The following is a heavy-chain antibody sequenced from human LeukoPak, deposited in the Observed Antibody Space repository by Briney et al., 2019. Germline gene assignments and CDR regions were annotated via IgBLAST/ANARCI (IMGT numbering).Heavy chain of an antibody. V-gene: IGHV4-61*08. J-gene: IGHJ3*02. D-gene: IGHD6-13*01. CDR1: GGSISSGGYY. Sequence: PSETLSLTCTVSGGSISSGGYYWSWIRQPPGKGLEWIGYIYYSGSTNYNPSLKSRVTISVDTSKNQFSLKLSSVTAADTAVYYCARGQYSSSWYLSAFDIWGQGTMVTVSS. CDR2: IYYSGST. CDR3: ARGQYSSSWYLSAFDI.